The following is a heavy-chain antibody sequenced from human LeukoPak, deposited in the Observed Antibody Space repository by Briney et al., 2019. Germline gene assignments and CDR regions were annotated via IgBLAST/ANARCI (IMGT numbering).Heavy chain of an antibody. D-gene: IGHD3-22*01. V-gene: IGHV4-59*01. CDR1: GGSINNYY. J-gene: IGHJ4*02. Sequence: SETLSLTCTVSGGSINNYYWSWIRQSPEKRLEWIGYIYSTGSANYNPSLRSRVTMSVETSKNQFSLRLVSVTAADTAVYFCARDSSGYYFLPFDFWGQGILVT. CDR3: ARDSSGYYFLPFDF. CDR2: IYSTGSA.